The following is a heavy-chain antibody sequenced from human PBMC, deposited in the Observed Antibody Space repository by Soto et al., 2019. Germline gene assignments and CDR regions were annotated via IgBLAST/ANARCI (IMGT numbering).Heavy chain of an antibody. CDR2: MSWNNDNI. V-gene: IGHV3-9*01. CDR1: GFMFDDYA. D-gene: IGHD6-19*01. CDR3: VKGLGFGSGWYRGFDY. J-gene: IGHJ4*02. Sequence: EVQLVESGGGLVQPGRSLRLSCAASGFMFDDYAMHWVRQAPGKGLELVSGMSWNNDNIGYADSVTGRFTISRDNARNSLYLQMNRLRNEDTALYYCVKGLGFGSGWYRGFDYWGQGTVVSVSS.